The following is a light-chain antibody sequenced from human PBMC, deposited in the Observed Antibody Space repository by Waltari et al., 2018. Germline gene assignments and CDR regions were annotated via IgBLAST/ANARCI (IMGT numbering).Light chain of an antibody. J-gene: IGLJ3*02. V-gene: IGLV2-23*02. CDR1: SSDVGFYNL. CDR2: EVI. Sequence: QSALTQPAPVSGSPGQSITISCTGTSSDVGFYNLVSWYQQHPDKAPKLMVYEVIERPSGVSTRFSGSKSGNTASLTISGLQAEDEAGYYCCSYAGRNIWVFGGGTKVTVL. CDR3: CSYAGRNIWV.